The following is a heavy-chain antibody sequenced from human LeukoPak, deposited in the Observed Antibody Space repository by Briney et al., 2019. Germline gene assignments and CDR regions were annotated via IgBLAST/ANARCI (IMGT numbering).Heavy chain of an antibody. CDR1: GFTVSSNY. J-gene: IGHJ4*01. V-gene: IGHV3-53*01. CDR3: AIYYYNSPPYQGGGSYYFDY. Sequence: GGSLRLSCAASGFTVSSNYMSWVRQAPGKGLEWVSVIYSGGSTYYADSVKGRFTISRDNSKNTLYLQMNSLRAEDTAVYYCAIYYYNSPPYQGGGSYYFDYWGQGSLVTVAS. CDR2: IYSGGST. D-gene: IGHD3-22*01.